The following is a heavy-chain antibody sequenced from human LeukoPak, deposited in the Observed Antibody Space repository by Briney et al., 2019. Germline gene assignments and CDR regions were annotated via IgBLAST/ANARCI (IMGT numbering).Heavy chain of an antibody. J-gene: IGHJ4*02. V-gene: IGHV4-61*08. CDR3: ARENTGFDY. Sequence: RSSQTLSLTCTVSGGSISSGDYYWSWIRQPPGKGLEWIGYIYYSGSTNYNPSLKSRVTISVDTSENQFSLKLSSVTAADTAVYYCARENTGFDYWGQGPLVTVSS. CDR1: GGSISSGDYY. CDR2: IYYSGST. D-gene: IGHD3-10*01.